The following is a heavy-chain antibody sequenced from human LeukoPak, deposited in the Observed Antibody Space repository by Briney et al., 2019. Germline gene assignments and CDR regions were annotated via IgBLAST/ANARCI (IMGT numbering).Heavy chain of an antibody. CDR2: ISGSGEST. CDR3: AKDRIVGATTSYDYFDY. CDR1: GFTFSSYA. Sequence: GGTLRLSCAASGFTFSSYAMSWVRQAPGKGLEWVSGISGSGESTYYADSVKGRFTISRDNSKNTLYLQMNSLRVEDTAIYYCAKDRIVGATTSYDYFDYWGQGTLVTVSS. J-gene: IGHJ4*02. D-gene: IGHD1-26*01. V-gene: IGHV3-23*01.